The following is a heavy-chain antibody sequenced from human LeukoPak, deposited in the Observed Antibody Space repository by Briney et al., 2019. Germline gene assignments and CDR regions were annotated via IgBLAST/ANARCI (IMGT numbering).Heavy chain of an antibody. D-gene: IGHD2-21*02. CDR2: IIPIFGTA. Sequence: SVKVSCKASGGTFSSYAISWVRQAPGQGLEWMGGIIPIFGTANYAQKFQGRVTITTDESTSAAYMELSSLRSEDTAVYYCATCGGDCYFDYWGQGTLVTVSS. V-gene: IGHV1-69*05. CDR1: GGTFSSYA. CDR3: ATCGGDCYFDY. J-gene: IGHJ4*02.